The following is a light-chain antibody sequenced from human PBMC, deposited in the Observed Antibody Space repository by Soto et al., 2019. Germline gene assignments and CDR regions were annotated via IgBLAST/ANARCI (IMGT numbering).Light chain of an antibody. CDR1: QDITNF. V-gene: IGKV1-33*01. CDR2: DAS. Sequence: DIQMTQSPSSLSASVGDRVTITCQASQDITNFLNWYQQKPGKAPKLLISDASKLQTGVPSRFSGGGSGTHFTFTISSLQPEDIATYYCQQYDNLPLPFGGGTKLEIE. J-gene: IGKJ4*01. CDR3: QQYDNLPLP.